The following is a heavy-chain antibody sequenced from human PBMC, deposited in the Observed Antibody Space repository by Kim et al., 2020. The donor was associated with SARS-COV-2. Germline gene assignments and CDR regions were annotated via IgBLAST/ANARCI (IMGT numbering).Heavy chain of an antibody. CDR2: IYYSGST. CDR3: ARYKRGSGYYDTNSIDY. V-gene: IGHV4-31*03. J-gene: IGHJ4*02. Sequence: SETLSLTCTVSGGSISSGGYYWSWIRQHPGKGLEWIGYIYYSGSTYYNPSLKSRVTISVDTSKNQFSLKLSSVTAADTAVYYCARYKRGSGYYDTNSIDYWGQGTLVTVSS. CDR1: GGSISSGGYY. D-gene: IGHD3-22*01.